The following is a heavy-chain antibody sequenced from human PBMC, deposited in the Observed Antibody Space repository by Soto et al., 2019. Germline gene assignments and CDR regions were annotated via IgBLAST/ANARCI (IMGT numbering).Heavy chain of an antibody. CDR1: GFSFDMNKER. D-gene: IGHD3-3*01. CDR2: VYWDGDE. Sequence: QITLKETGPPLVKPSQTLTLTCTVSGFSFDMNKERVGWVLQPPGKSLDRLSLVYWDGDEHSSPFLKNRLSNTKNTSKDQVVLTLTHVHPADTATYYCVKATLATYCHVYFGHWGHGTLVNVSS. CDR3: VKATLATYCHVYFGH. V-gene: IGHV2-5*02. J-gene: IGHJ4*01.